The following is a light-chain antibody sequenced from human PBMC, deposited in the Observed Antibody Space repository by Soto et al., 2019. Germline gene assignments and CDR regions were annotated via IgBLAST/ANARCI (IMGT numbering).Light chain of an antibody. CDR2: GTS. J-gene: IGKJ5*01. Sequence: EIVLTQSPATLSVSPGERATLSCRASQSVSSNLAWYQQKPGQAPRLLMYGTSTRATGVPDRFSGSGSGTDFTLTISRLEPEDFAVYYCQQYGSSEITFGQGTRLEIK. V-gene: IGKV3-20*01. CDR1: QSVSSN. CDR3: QQYGSSEIT.